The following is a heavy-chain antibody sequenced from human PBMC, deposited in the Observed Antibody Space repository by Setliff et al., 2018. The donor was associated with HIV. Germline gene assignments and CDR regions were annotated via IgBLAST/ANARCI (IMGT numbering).Heavy chain of an antibody. J-gene: IGHJ4*02. CDR1: VFTFSSYG. CDR2: LRFDGSNK. CDR3: ARHDVVRGAIDN. Sequence: SLRLSCAASVFTFSSYGMHWVRPAPGKGLEWVAFLRFDGSNKSYGDSDKGRFTISRDNSKNTLYVQMNSLSAEDTSEYYCARHDVVRGAIDNWGQGPLVTVPQ. D-gene: IGHD3-10*01. V-gene: IGHV3-30*02.